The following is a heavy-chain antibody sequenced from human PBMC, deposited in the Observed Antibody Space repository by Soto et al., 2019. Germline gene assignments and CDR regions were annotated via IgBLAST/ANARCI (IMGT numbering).Heavy chain of an antibody. CDR2: INHSGST. CDR3: ARGHGAALRYFDY. Sequence: SETLSLTCAVYGGSFIGYYCSWIRQPPGKGLEWIGEINHSGSTNYNPSLKSRVTISVDTSKNQFSLKLSSVTAADTAVYYCARGHGAALRYFDYWGQGTLVTVSS. CDR1: GGSFIGYY. D-gene: IGHD6-6*01. V-gene: IGHV4-34*01. J-gene: IGHJ4*02.